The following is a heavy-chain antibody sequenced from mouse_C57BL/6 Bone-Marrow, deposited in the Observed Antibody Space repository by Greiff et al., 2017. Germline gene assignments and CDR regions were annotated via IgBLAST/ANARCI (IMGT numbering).Heavy chain of an antibody. D-gene: IGHD2-3*01. V-gene: IGHV5-17*01. CDR1: GFTFSDYG. Sequence: EVTLVESGGGLVKPGGSLTLSCAASGFTFSDYGMHWVRQAPGKGLDWVAYISSGSSTNYYADTVKGRFTISRDNAKNTLFLQMTSLRSEETAMYYCAGRYYDYWGQGTTLTVSA. CDR3: AGRYYDY. CDR2: ISSGSSTN. J-gene: IGHJ2*01.